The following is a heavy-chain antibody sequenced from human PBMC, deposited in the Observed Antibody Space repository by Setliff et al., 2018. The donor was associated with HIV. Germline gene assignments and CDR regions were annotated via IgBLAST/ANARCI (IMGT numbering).Heavy chain of an antibody. V-gene: IGHV1-69*05. D-gene: IGHD3-10*01. J-gene: IGHJ4*02. CDR1: GGTFRGFG. CDR2: IIPIFGTP. Sequence: SVKVSCKASGGTFRGFGISWVVQAPGQGLEWMGQIIPIFGTPRYAQKFQGRVTMTRDTSISTAYMELSRLRSDDTAVYYCARGFTYRGYYYGSGSYYNIQQPIDYWGQGTLVTVSS. CDR3: ARGFTYRGYYYGSGSYYNIQQPIDY.